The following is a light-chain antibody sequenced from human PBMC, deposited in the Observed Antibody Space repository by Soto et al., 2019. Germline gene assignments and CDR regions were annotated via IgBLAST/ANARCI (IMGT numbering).Light chain of an antibody. Sequence: EVVLTQSPATLSVSPGERATLSCRASQTVGTNLAWYQQRPGQAPRLLIYGASTRATGIPARFSGSGSGSEFTLTISSLQTDDFAVYYCQQYNKWPLFTFGPGTRVDNK. CDR1: QTVGTN. CDR3: QQYNKWPLFT. CDR2: GAS. V-gene: IGKV3-15*01. J-gene: IGKJ3*01.